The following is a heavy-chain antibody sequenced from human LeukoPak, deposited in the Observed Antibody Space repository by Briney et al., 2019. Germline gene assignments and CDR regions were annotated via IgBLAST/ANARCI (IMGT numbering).Heavy chain of an antibody. CDR2: IRYDGSNK. V-gene: IGHV3-30*02. CDR3: ATTSSAMIVYYFDY. CDR1: GFTFSSYG. D-gene: IGHD3-22*01. J-gene: IGHJ4*02. Sequence: GGSLRLSCAASGFTFSSYGMHWVRQAPGKGLEWVAFIRYDGSNKYYADSVKGRFTISRDNSKNTLYLQMNSLRAEDTAVYYCATTSSAMIVYYFDYWGQGTLVTVS.